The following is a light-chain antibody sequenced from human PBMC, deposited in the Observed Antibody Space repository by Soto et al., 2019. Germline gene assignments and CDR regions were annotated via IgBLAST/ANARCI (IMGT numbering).Light chain of an antibody. V-gene: IGKV3-20*01. J-gene: IGKJ2*01. CDR3: QQYGSSLLYT. Sequence: EIVLTQSPGTQSLSPGERATLSCRASQSVSSSYLAWYQQKPGQAPRLLIYGASSRATGIPDRFSGSGSGTDFTLTISRLEPEDFAVYYCQQYGSSLLYTFGQGTKVEIK. CDR1: QSVSSSY. CDR2: GAS.